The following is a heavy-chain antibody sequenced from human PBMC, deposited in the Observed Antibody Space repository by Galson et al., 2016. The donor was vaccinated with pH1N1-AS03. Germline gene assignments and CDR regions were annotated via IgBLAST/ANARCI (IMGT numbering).Heavy chain of an antibody. J-gene: IGHJ4*02. CDR3: SREALYSSVDCFDL. CDR1: GDSISIDY. CDR2: THTSGSS. V-gene: IGHV4-4*07. Sequence: LSLTCTVSGDSISIDYWSWIRQSAGKGLEWIGRTHTSGSSNYNPSLKGRVTMSIDRSKNEISLKVTSVTAADTVVYYCSREALYSSVDCFDLWGQGTQVTVSS. D-gene: IGHD2-2*02.